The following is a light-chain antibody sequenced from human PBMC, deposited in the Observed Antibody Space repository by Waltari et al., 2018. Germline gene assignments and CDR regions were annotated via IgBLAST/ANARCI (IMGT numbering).Light chain of an antibody. CDR1: QSLVHSDGKTY. J-gene: IGKJ1*01. CDR3: MQATQWPLT. Sequence: QSLVHSDGKTYLIWFQQRPGQSPRRLIYKVFNRDSVVPDRFSGSGSGTYFTLKISRVEAEDVGTYYCMQATQWPLTFGQGTKVEIK. CDR2: KVF. V-gene: IGKV2-30*02.